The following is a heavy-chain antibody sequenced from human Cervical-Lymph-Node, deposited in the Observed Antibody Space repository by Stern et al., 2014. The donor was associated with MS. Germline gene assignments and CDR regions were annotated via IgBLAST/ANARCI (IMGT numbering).Heavy chain of an antibody. CDR1: GFTFSAYY. V-gene: IGHV3-11*01. CDR2: IISNGSTI. CDR3: ARGLPSF. J-gene: IGHJ4*02. Sequence: QVQLVESGGDLVKPGGSLRLSCAASGFTFSAYYMNWIRHAPGKGLEWLSYIISNGSTIYYADSVKGLFIISRDNAKQSLYLQMNSMRAEDTAVYYCARGLPSFWGQGTLVTVSP. D-gene: IGHD1-26*01.